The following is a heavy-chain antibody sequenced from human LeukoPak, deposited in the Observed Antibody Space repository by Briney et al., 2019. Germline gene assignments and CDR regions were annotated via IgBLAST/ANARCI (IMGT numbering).Heavy chain of an antibody. CDR2: INPNSGGT. CDR3: ARPSFLKHAFDV. Sequence: ASVKVSCKASGYPFTNYIIHWMRHAPGQGLEWMGFINPNSGGTNYTQRFRCRVTMTCDTSITTAYMELSGLTSDDTALYFCARPSFLKHAFDVWGQGTMLIVSS. CDR1: GYPFTNYI. D-gene: IGHD2/OR15-2a*01. J-gene: IGHJ3*01. V-gene: IGHV1-2*02.